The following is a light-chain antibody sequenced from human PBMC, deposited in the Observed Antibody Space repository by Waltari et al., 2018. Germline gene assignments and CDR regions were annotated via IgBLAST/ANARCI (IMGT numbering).Light chain of an antibody. J-gene: IGLJ2*01. Sequence: QSALTQPPSVSGAPGQRVTISCTGSSSNMGAGYDVNWYQQLPGTAPKLLIYGTIYRPSGVPDRFSASKSGTSAFLAIIGLQAEDEGSYYCQSFDTSLGVLFGGGTKLTVL. CDR3: QSFDTSLGVL. V-gene: IGLV1-40*01. CDR2: GTI. CDR1: SSNMGAGYD.